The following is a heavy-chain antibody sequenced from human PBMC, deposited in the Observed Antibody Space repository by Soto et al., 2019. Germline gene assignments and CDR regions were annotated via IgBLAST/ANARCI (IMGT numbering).Heavy chain of an antibody. V-gene: IGHV1-46*01. CDR3: ATEPKASYSFDF. D-gene: IGHD3-10*01. Sequence: VNVSCKSSSWTLRKYKIYWLGPAAGQGFEWVGIIRPSGENTGYAQRFQGRVTVTRDTSTSTVYMELTSLKSDDTDVYDCATEPKASYSFDFWGQGTLVTVSS. J-gene: IGHJ4*02. CDR2: IRPSGENT. CDR1: SWTLRKYK.